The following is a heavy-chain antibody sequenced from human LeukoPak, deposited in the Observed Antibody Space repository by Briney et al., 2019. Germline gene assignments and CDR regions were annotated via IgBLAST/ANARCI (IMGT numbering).Heavy chain of an antibody. CDR1: GGSFSGYY. CDR3: ARRRTVNSGSDHYYFDY. J-gene: IGHJ4*02. D-gene: IGHD1-26*01. Sequence: SETLSPTCAVYGGSFSGYYWSWIRQPPGKGLEWIGEINHSGSTNYNPSLKSRVTISVDTFKNQFSLKLSSVTAADTAVYYCARRRTVNSGSDHYYFDYWGQGTLVTVSS. CDR2: INHSGST. V-gene: IGHV4-34*01.